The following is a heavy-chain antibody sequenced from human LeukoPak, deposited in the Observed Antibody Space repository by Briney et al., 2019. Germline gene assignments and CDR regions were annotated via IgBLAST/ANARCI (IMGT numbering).Heavy chain of an antibody. CDR3: ARERFSS. CDR2: INSDGSST. CDR1: GFTFDDYA. V-gene: IGHV3-74*01. Sequence: GGSLRLSCAASGFTFDDYAMHWVRQAPGEGLLWVSRINSDGSSTAYADSVKGRFTISRDNAKNTLYLQMNSLRAEDTAVYYCARERFSSWGQGTLVTVSS. J-gene: IGHJ4*02. D-gene: IGHD6-13*01.